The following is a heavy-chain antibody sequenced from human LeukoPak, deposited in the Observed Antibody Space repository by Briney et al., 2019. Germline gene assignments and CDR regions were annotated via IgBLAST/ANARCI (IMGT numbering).Heavy chain of an antibody. D-gene: IGHD3-22*01. CDR1: GYTFTSYG. CDR2: ISAYNGNT. V-gene: IGHV1-18*01. Sequence: GASVKVSCKASGYTFTSYGISWVRQAPGQGLEWMGWISAYNGNTNYAQKLQGRVTMTTDTSTSTAYMELRGLRSDDTAVYYCARDVLNYYDSSGYVDAFDIWGQGTMVTVSS. CDR3: ARDVLNYYDSSGYVDAFDI. J-gene: IGHJ3*02.